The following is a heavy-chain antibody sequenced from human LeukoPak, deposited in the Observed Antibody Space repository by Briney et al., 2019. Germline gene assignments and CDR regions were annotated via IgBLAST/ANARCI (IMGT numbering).Heavy chain of an antibody. V-gene: IGHV3-33*01. J-gene: IGHJ4*02. CDR1: GFTFSSFG. D-gene: IGHD1-20*01. Sequence: GGSLRLSCAVSGFTFSSFGMHWVRQAPGKGLEWVAVIWHDGSNKYYAESVKGRFTVSRDNSQNTLYLQMNSLRAEDTAVYYCATDPRPLTGYFDYWGQGTLVTVSS. CDR3: ATDPRPLTGYFDY. CDR2: IWHDGSNK.